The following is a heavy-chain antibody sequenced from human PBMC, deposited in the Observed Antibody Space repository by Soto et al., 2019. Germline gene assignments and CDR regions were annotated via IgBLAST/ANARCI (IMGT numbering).Heavy chain of an antibody. J-gene: IGHJ6*02. V-gene: IGHV3-21*01. CDR2: ISSSSSYI. Sequence: PGGSLRLSCAAPGFRFSSYEMNWVRQAPGKGLEWVSSISSSSSYIYYADSVKGRFTISRDNAKNSLYLQMNSLRAEDTAVYYCASYITIFGVSYYYYYGMDVWGQGTTVTVSS. CDR1: GFRFSSYE. CDR3: ASYITIFGVSYYYYYGMDV. D-gene: IGHD3-3*01.